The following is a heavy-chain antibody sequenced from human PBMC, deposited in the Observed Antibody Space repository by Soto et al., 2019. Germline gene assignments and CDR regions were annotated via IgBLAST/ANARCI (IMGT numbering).Heavy chain of an antibody. CDR1: GYTFTDFY. CDR2: INPKSGNT. D-gene: IGHD2-15*01. V-gene: IGHV1-2*02. CDR3: AKDPQASYNWFDP. Sequence: ASVKVSCKASGYTFTDFYIHWVRQAPGQGLEWMGWINPKSGNTKYEQEFQARVTMTRDTSISTAYMEVSRLTSDDTAVYYCAKDPQASYNWFDPWGQGTLVTVSS. J-gene: IGHJ5*02.